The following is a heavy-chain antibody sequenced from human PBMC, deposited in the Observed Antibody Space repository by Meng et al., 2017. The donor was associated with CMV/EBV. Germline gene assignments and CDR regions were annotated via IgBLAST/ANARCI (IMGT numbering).Heavy chain of an antibody. Sequence: SETLSLTCTVSGGSISSGGYYWSWIRQHPGKGLEWIGYIYYSGSTYYNPSLKSRVTISVDTSKNQFSLKLSSVTAADTAVYYCARERGFVVVVPAANGPFDYWGQGTLVTVSS. D-gene: IGHD2-2*01. V-gene: IGHV4-31*03. J-gene: IGHJ4*02. CDR2: IYYSGST. CDR3: ARERGFVVVVPAANGPFDY. CDR1: GGSISSGGYY.